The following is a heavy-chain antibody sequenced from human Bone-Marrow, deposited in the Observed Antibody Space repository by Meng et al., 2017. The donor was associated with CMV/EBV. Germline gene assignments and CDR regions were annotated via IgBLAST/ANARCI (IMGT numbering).Heavy chain of an antibody. Sequence: GESLKISCAASGFTFSSYSMNWVRQAPGKGLEWVSYISSSSSTIYYADSVKGRFTISRDNAKNSLYLQMNSLRAEDTAVYYCARDLGHSGYDYWGQGTLVTVSS. CDR2: ISSSSSTI. J-gene: IGHJ4*02. CDR3: ARDLGHSGYDY. D-gene: IGHD5-12*01. CDR1: GFTFSSYS. V-gene: IGHV3-48*04.